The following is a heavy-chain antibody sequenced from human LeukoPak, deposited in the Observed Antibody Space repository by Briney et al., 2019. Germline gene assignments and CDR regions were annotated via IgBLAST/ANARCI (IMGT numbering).Heavy chain of an antibody. V-gene: IGHV3-23*01. J-gene: IGHJ4*02. CDR1: GFIFSSYA. CDR2: ISGSGRNT. D-gene: IGHD6-19*01. Sequence: GGSLRLSCAASGFIFSSYAMSWVRQAPGKGLEWVSAISGSGRNTYYADSVKGRFTISRDNSKNTLYLQMNSLRADDTALYYCARCIATTVAGYYFDYWGQGTPVTVSS. CDR3: ARCIATTVAGYYFDY.